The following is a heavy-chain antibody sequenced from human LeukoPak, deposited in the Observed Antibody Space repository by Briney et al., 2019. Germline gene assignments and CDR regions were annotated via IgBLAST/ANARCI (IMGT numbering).Heavy chain of an antibody. CDR3: AKDGADYYDSSGEYYFDY. V-gene: IGHV3-9*03. J-gene: IGHJ4*02. CDR2: ISWNSGSI. D-gene: IGHD3-22*01. Sequence: GRSLRLSCAASGFTFDDYAMHWVRQAPGKGLEWVSGISWNSGSIGYADSVKGRFTIPRDNAKNSLYLQMNSLRAEDIALYYCAKDGADYYDSSGEYYFDYWGQGTLVTVSS. CDR1: GFTFDDYA.